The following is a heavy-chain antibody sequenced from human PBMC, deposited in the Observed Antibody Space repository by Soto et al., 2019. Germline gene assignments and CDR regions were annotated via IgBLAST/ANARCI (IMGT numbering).Heavy chain of an antibody. CDR1: GGTFSSYA. CDR3: ARYSGAKLSSS. CDR2: IIPIYRTA. Sequence: GASVKVSCKASGGTFSSYAISWVRQAPGQGLEWMGGIIPIYRTADYAQKFQGRVTITADESARTAYLEVRSLKSQDTAVYYCARYSGAKLSSSWGQGPLVTVSS. J-gene: IGHJ4*02. D-gene: IGHD6-13*01. V-gene: IGHV1-69*13.